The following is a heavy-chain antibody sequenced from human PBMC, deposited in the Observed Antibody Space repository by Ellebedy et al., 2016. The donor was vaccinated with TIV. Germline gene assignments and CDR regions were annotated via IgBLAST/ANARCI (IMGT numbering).Heavy chain of an antibody. Sequence: GGSLRLXXAASGFTFSDHYMAWVRQAPGKGLEWIGHTKNKANSYTAEYAASVKGRFTISRDHSKNSLYLQMNSLKTEDTAVYYCAREGYSSDWRLGTFFEYWGQGTLVTVSS. CDR2: TKNKANSYTA. J-gene: IGHJ4*02. CDR3: AREGYSSDWRLGTFFEY. D-gene: IGHD6-19*01. V-gene: IGHV3-72*01. CDR1: GFTFSDHY.